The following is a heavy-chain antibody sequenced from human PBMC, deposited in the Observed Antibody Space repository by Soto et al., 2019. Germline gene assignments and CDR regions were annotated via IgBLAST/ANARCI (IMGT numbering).Heavy chain of an antibody. CDR3: ARDFAQYYDILTGYYSSFDY. Sequence: GGSLRLSCAASGFSFSSYGMHWVRQAPGKGLEWVAVIWYDGSNKYYADSVKGRFTISRDNSKNTLYLQMNSLRAEDTAVYYCARDFAQYYDILTGYYSSFDYWGQGTLVTVSS. J-gene: IGHJ4*02. V-gene: IGHV3-33*01. D-gene: IGHD3-9*01. CDR1: GFSFSSYG. CDR2: IWYDGSNK.